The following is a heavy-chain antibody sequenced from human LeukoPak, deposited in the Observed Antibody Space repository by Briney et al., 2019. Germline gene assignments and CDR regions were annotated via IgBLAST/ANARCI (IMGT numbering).Heavy chain of an antibody. CDR1: GGSISSYY. J-gene: IGHJ6*03. Sequence: PSETLSLTCTVSGGSISSYYWSWIRQPPGKGLEWIGYIYYSGSTNYNPSLKSRVTISVDTSKNQFSLKLSSVTAADTAVYYCARDRVIAAAGSNNYYYYYYMDVWGKGTTVTISS. V-gene: IGHV4-59*12. CDR2: IYYSGST. CDR3: ARDRVIAAAGSNNYYYYYYMDV. D-gene: IGHD6-13*01.